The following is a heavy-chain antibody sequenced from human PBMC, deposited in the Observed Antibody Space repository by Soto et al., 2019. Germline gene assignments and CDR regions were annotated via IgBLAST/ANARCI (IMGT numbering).Heavy chain of an antibody. CDR1: GYTFTSYA. V-gene: IGHV1-3*01. J-gene: IGHJ4*02. CDR3: ARSPTYYDFWSGPTPLGY. CDR2: INAGNGNT. Sequence: ASVKVSCKASGYTFTSYAIHWVRQAPGQRLEWMGWINAGNGNTKYSQKFQGRVTITRDTSASTAYMELSSLRSEDTAVYYCARSPTYYDFWSGPTPLGYWGQGTLVTVSS. D-gene: IGHD3-3*01.